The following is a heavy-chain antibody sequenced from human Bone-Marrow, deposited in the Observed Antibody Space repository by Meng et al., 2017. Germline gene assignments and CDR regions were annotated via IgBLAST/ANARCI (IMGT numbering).Heavy chain of an antibody. D-gene: IGHD3-10*01. CDR3: ARDKALMVRGVSPLVYYYGMDA. V-gene: IGHV4-61*01. J-gene: IGHJ6*02. Sequence: GSLRLSCTASGGSVSSGSYYWSWIRQPPGKGLEWIGYIYYSGSTNYNPSLKSRVTISVDTSKNQFSLKLSSVTAADTAVYYCARDKALMVRGVSPLVYYYGMDAWGQGTTVTVSS. CDR1: GGSVSSGSYY. CDR2: IYYSGST.